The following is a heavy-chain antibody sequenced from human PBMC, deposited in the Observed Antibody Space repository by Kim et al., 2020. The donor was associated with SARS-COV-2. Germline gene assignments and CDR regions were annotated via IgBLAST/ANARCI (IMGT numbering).Heavy chain of an antibody. D-gene: IGHD6-13*01. J-gene: IGHJ4*02. V-gene: IGHV4-39*07. CDR1: GGSISSSSYY. CDR2: IYYSGST. CDR3: AREQMGYSSSWYGRRFDY. Sequence: SETLSLTCTVSGGSISSSSYYWGWIRQPPGKGLEWIGSIYYSGSTYYNPSLKSRVTISVDTSKNQFSLKLSSVTAADTAVYYCAREQMGYSSSWYGRRFDYWGQGTLVTVSS.